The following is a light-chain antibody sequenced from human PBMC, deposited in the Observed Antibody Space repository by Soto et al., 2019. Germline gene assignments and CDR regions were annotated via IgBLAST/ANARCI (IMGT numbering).Light chain of an antibody. Sequence: QTVVTQEPSFSVSPGGTVTLTCALSSGSVSTSYYPSWYQHTPGQSPRALIYSTNTRSSGVPDRFSGSILGTKAALTITGAQADDESDYYCVLYMGSGIWVFGGGTKLIVL. CDR3: VLYMGSGIWV. CDR2: STN. CDR1: SGSVSTSYY. J-gene: IGLJ3*02. V-gene: IGLV8-61*01.